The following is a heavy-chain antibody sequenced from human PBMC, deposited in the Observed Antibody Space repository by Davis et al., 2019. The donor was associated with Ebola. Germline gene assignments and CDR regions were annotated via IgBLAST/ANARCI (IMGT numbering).Heavy chain of an antibody. CDR2: ISGRGGSGGST. D-gene: IGHD5-18*01. CDR3: AKPQGYSYGYVY. V-gene: IGHV3-23*01. J-gene: IGHJ6*02. Sequence: PGGSLRLSCAASGFTFSSYAMSWVRQAPGKGLEWVSDISGRGGSGGSTYYADSVKGRFTISRDNSKNTLYLQMNTLRADDTAVFYCAKPQGYSYGYVYWGQGTTVTVSS. CDR1: GFTFSSYA.